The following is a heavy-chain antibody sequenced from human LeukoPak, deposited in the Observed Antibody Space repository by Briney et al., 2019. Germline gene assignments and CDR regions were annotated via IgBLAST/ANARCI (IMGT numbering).Heavy chain of an antibody. J-gene: IGHJ4*02. Sequence: PGGSLRLSCAASGFAFSSYGMHWVRQAPGKGLEWVAVIWYDGSSKYYADSVKGRFTISRDNSKNTLYLQMNSLRAEDTAVYYCARIAAAGTDFDYWGQGTLVTVSS. CDR3: ARIAAAGTDFDY. CDR2: IWYDGSSK. CDR1: GFAFSSYG. V-gene: IGHV3-33*01. D-gene: IGHD6-13*01.